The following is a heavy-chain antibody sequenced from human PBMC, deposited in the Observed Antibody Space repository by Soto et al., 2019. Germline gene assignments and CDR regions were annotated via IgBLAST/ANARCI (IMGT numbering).Heavy chain of an antibody. J-gene: IGHJ4*02. V-gene: IGHV3-7*03. CDR2: IKRDGSEK. CDR3: ASLEREQSGYADY. CDR1: GFTFSRNW. D-gene: IGHD5-12*01. Sequence: EVQLVESGGGLVQPGGSLRLSCEASGFTFSRNWMSWVRQAPGKGLEWVANIKRDGSEKYYVDSVKGRFTISRDNAKNSLYLQMNSLRADDTAVYYCASLEREQSGYADYWGQGTLVTVSS.